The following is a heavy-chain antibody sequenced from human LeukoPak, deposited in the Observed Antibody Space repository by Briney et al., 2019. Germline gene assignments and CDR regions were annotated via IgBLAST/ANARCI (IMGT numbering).Heavy chain of an antibody. Sequence: GGSQRLSCAASGFTFTNYAMHWVRQAPGKGLEWVAVISFDGTNKYYANSVQGRFTISRDNSKNTLYLQMNSLRAEDTALYYCARDMYDNGWSSFDYWGQGTLVTVSS. V-gene: IGHV3-30-3*01. CDR1: GFTFTNYA. D-gene: IGHD3-10*01. CDR3: ARDMYDNGWSSFDY. J-gene: IGHJ4*02. CDR2: ISFDGTNK.